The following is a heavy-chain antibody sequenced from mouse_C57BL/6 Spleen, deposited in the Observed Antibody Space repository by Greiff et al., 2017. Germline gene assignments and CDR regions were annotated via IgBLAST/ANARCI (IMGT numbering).Heavy chain of an antibody. J-gene: IGHJ4*01. Sequence: QVQLQQSGAELVKPGASVKLSCKASGYTFTEYTIHWVKQRSGQGLEWIGWFYPGSGSIKYNEKFKDKATLTADKSSSTVYMGLSRLTSEDSAVYFCARHEGYGNYAYYAMDYWGQGTSVTVSS. D-gene: IGHD2-1*01. CDR2: FYPGSGSI. CDR3: ARHEGYGNYAYYAMDY. CDR1: GYTFTEYT. V-gene: IGHV1-62-2*01.